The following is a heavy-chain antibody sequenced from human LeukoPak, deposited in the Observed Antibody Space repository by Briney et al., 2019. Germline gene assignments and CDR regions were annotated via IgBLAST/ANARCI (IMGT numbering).Heavy chain of an antibody. CDR2: IYYSGST. D-gene: IGHD3-10*01. CDR1: GYSISSGYY. CDR3: AREFWNYRSGNLQAFDI. J-gene: IGHJ3*02. V-gene: IGHV4-38-2*02. Sequence: SETLSLTCTVSGYSISSGYYWGWIRQPPGKGLEWIGSIYYSGSTYYNPSLKSRVTISVDTSKNQFSLKLSSVTAADPAVYYCAREFWNYRSGNLQAFDIWGQGTMVTVSS.